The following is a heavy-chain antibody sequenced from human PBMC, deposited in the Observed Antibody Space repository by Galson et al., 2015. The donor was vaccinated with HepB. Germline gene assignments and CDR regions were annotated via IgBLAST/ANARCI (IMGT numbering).Heavy chain of an antibody. J-gene: IGHJ4*02. V-gene: IGHV3-48*02. CDR1: GFTFSSYS. CDR3: AREMPVGANDYFDY. Sequence: SLRLSCAASGFTFSSYSMNWVRQAPGKGLGWVSYISSSSRTIYYADSVKGRFTISRDNAKSSLYLQMNSLRDEDTAVYYCAREMPVGANDYFDYWGQGTLVTVSS. CDR2: ISSSSRTI. D-gene: IGHD1-26*01.